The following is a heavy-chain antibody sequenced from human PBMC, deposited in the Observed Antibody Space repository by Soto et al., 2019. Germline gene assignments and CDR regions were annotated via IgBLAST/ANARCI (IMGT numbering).Heavy chain of an antibody. CDR1: GFTFSSYG. J-gene: IGHJ6*02. V-gene: IGHV3-33*01. D-gene: IGHD3-10*01. CDR3: ARTGQYYYGSGSPLHYYGMDV. Sequence: GGSLRLSCAASGFTFSSYGMHWVRQAPGKGLEWVAVIWYDGSNKYYADSVKGRFTISRDNSKNTLYLQMNSLRAEDTAVYYCARTGQYYYGSGSPLHYYGMDVWGQGTTVTVS. CDR2: IWYDGSNK.